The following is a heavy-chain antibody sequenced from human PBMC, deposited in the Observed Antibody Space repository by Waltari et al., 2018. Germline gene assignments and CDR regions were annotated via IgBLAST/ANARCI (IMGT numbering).Heavy chain of an antibody. Sequence: QVQLVQSGAEVKKPGASVKVSCKASGYTFTSYYMHWVRQAPGQGLEWMGIIKPSGGSTRYAQKFQGRVTMTRDTSTSTVYMELSSLRSEDTAVYYCARDGYDTARYFDYWGQGTLVTVSS. V-gene: IGHV1-46*01. CDR1: GYTFTSYY. D-gene: IGHD2-2*03. CDR3: ARDGYDTARYFDY. J-gene: IGHJ4*02. CDR2: IKPSGGST.